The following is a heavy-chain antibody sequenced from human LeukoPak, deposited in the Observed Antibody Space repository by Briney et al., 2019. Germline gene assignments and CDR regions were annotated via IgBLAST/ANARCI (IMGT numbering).Heavy chain of an antibody. Sequence: PSETLSLTCTVSGGSISSYYWSWIRQPPGKGLEWIGYIYYSGSTNYNPSLKSRVTISVDTSKNQFSLKLSSVTAADTAVYYCARYCSSTGCYALAVAGGWYFDLWGRGTLVTVSS. D-gene: IGHD2-2*01. CDR2: IYYSGST. CDR3: ARYCSSTGCYALAVAGGWYFDL. J-gene: IGHJ2*01. V-gene: IGHV4-59*01. CDR1: GGSISSYY.